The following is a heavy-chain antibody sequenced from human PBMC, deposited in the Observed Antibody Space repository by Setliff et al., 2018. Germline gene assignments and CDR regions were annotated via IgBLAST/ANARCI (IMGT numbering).Heavy chain of an antibody. D-gene: IGHD2-15*01. V-gene: IGHV4-61*01. CDR2: IYYSGST. CDR3: ARSQWGGESYYFDY. J-gene: IGHJ4*02. Sequence: PSETLSLTCTVSGGSVSSGSYYWSWIRQPPGKGLEWIGYIYYSGSTNYNPSLKSRVTISVDTSKNQFSLELSSVTAADTAVYYCARSQWGGESYYFDYWGQGTLVTVSS. CDR1: GGSVSSGSYY.